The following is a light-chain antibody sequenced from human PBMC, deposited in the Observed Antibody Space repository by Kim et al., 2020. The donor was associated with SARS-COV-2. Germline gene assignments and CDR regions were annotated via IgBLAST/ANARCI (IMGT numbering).Light chain of an antibody. CDR3: QSYDGTNRV. V-gene: IGLV6-57*01. CDR2: EDS. Sequence: GKTVPISCTRSSGSIASNYVQWFQQRPGRSPTTVIYEDSQRPSGVPDRFSASIDSSSNSASLTISGLKTEDEADYYCQSYDGTNRVFGGGTQLTVL. CDR1: SGSIASNY. J-gene: IGLJ3*02.